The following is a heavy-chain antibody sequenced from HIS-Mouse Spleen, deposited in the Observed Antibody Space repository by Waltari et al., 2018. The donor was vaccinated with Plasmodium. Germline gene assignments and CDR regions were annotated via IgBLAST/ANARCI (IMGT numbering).Heavy chain of an antibody. D-gene: IGHD7-27*01. CDR3: TTSLTGVDY. V-gene: IGHV3-15*01. CDR2: IKSKPEGGTT. Sequence: EVQLVESGGGLVKPGGSLRLSCAASGFTFSNAWMSWVRQAPGKGLWWVGRIKSKPEGGTTDYAAPVKGRFTISRDDSKNTLYLQMNSLKTEDTAVYYCTTSLTGVDYWGQGTLVTVSS. CDR1: GFTFSNAW. J-gene: IGHJ4*02.